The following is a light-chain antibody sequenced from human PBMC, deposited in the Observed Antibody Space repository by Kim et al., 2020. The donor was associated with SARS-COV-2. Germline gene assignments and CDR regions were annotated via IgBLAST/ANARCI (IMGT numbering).Light chain of an antibody. CDR2: ASS. CDR1: RSVTSNC. CDR3: QQYGNSPIT. Sequence: SPGEEASLSCRASRSVTSNCLAWYQLRPGHAPRLLIYASSSRSTGIPDRFTGSGSGTYFTLTITRLEPEDFAVYYCQQYGNSPITFGQGTRLEIK. J-gene: IGKJ5*01. V-gene: IGKV3-20*01.